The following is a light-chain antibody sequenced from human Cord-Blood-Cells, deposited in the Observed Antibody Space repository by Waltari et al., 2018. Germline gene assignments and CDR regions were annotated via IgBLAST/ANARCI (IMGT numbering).Light chain of an antibody. CDR1: QCISSS. Sequence: IQLTQSPSSLSASVGDRATITCRASQCISSSLAGYQQKPGKAPKLLIYAASTLQSGVRSRFSGSGSRTDITLTISSLQPVYFATYYCQQLNSYPYTFGQGTKLEIK. CDR2: AAS. J-gene: IGKJ2*01. V-gene: IGKV1-9*01. CDR3: QQLNSYPYT.